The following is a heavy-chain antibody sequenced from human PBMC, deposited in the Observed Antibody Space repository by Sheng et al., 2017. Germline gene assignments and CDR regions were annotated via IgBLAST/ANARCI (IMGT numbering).Heavy chain of an antibody. J-gene: IGHJ5*02. V-gene: IGHV3-7*01. CDR2: IKQGGTEK. CDR3: AAIAVGTKNWFDP. Sequence: EVQLVESGGGLVQPGGSLRLSCAASRFSFSSSWMSWVRQAPGKGLEWVANIKQGGTEKQYVDSVKGRFIISRDNAQNSLYLQMNSLRDEDTAVYYCAAIAVGTKNWFDPWG. CDR1: RFSFSSSW. D-gene: IGHD6-19*01.